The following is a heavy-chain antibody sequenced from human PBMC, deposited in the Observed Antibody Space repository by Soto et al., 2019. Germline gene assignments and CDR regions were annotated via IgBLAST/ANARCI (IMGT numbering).Heavy chain of an antibody. Sequence: EVQLLESGGGLVQPGGSLRLSCAASGFTFSSYAMSWVRQAPGKGLEWVSAISGSGGSTYYADSVKGRFTISRDNSKNTLYLQMNSLRAEDAAVYYCAKDPYYGDYAALIDYWGQGTLVTVSS. CDR3: AKDPYYGDYAALIDY. V-gene: IGHV3-23*01. CDR1: GFTFSSYA. CDR2: ISGSGGST. J-gene: IGHJ4*02. D-gene: IGHD4-17*01.